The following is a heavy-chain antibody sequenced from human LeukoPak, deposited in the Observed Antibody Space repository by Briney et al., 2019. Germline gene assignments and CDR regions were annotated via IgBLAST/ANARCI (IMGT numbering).Heavy chain of an antibody. CDR1: GGTFSSYA. V-gene: IGHV1-69*04. J-gene: IGHJ2*01. CDR3: ARAPFEWEYVVAKTGWYFDL. D-gene: IGHD2-15*01. CDR2: IIPILGIA. Sequence: SVKVSCKASGGTFSSYAISWVRQAPGQGLEWMGRIIPILGIANYAQKFQGRVTITADKSTSTAYMELSSLRSEDTAVYYCARAPFEWEYVVAKTGWYFDLWGRGTLVTVSS.